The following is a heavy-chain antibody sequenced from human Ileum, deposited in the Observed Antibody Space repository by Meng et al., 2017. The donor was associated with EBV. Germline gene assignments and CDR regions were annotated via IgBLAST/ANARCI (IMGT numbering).Heavy chain of an antibody. Sequence: QVRVQPWGAGAVKPSAPRCITWGDCGGCFRGNEWSGSRQSPGKRLEWIGEINESGSTNYNPSLKSRVTILMDTSKNQFSLKLTSVTAADAAVYYCRNAFCSAAAGCSDYWGQGTLVTVSS. CDR3: RNAFCSAAAGCSDY. J-gene: IGHJ4*02. D-gene: IGHD3-3*01. CDR2: INESGST. V-gene: IGHV4-34*01. CDR1: GGCFRGNE.